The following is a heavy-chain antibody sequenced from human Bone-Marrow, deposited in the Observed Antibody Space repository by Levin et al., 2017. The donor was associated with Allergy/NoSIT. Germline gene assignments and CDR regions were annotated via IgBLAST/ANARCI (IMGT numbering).Heavy chain of an antibody. CDR3: ASPLIYYYYGMDV. V-gene: IGHV3-21*01. CDR2: ISSSSSYI. D-gene: IGHD3-16*01. CDR1: GFTFSSYS. Sequence: LSLTCAASGFTFSSYSMNWVRQAPGKGLEWVSSISSSSSYIYYADSVKGRFTISRDNAKNSLYLQMNSLRAEDTAVYYCASPLIYYYYGMDVWGQGTTVTVSS. J-gene: IGHJ6*02.